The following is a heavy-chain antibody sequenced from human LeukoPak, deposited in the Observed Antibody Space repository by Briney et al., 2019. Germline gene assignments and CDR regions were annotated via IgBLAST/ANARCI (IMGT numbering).Heavy chain of an antibody. CDR2: IYYSGST. CDR1: GGSISSGDYY. D-gene: IGHD3-3*01. V-gene: IGHV4-30-4*08. J-gene: IGHJ6*03. Sequence: PSETLSLTCTVSGGSISSGDYYWSWIRQPPGKGLEWIGYIYYSGSTYYNPSLKSRVTISVDTSKNQLSLKLGSVTAADTAVYYCARVVPFWSGLGDYYMDVWGKGTTVTVSS. CDR3: ARVVPFWSGLGDYYMDV.